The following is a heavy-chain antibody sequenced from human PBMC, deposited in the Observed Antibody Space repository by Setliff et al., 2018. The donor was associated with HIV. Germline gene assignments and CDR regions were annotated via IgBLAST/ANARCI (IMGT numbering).Heavy chain of an antibody. CDR2: IYYSGSS. Sequence: PSETLSLTCSVSGGSISSGYYYWSWIRQHPGKGLEWVGYIYYSGSSYYNPSLKSRVTISVDTSKNQFSVKLSSVTAADTAVYYCARVLNPSDAFDIWGQGTMGTVSS. CDR1: GGSISSGYYY. V-gene: IGHV4-31*03. J-gene: IGHJ3*02. CDR3: ARVLNPSDAFDI.